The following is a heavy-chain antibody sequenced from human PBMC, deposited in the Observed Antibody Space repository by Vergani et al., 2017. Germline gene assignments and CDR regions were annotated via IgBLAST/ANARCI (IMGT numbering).Heavy chain of an antibody. Sequence: QVQLVESGGGVVQPGWSLRLSCAASGFTFSSYGMHWVRQAPGKGLEWVAFIRYDGSNKYYADSVKGRFTISRDNSKNTLYLQMNSLRAEETAVYYCAKELFGASRLDYYYGMDVWGQGTTVTVSS. V-gene: IGHV3-30*02. D-gene: IGHD2-21*01. CDR1: GFTFSSYG. CDR3: AKELFGASRLDYYYGMDV. CDR2: IRYDGSNK. J-gene: IGHJ6*02.